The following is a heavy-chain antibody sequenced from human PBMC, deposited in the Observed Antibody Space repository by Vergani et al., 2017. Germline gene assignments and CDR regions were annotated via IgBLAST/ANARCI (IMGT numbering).Heavy chain of an antibody. V-gene: IGHV4-34*01. CDR2: INHSGST. CDR3: ARGRKWPNVRAPFDY. Sequence: QVQLQESGPGLVKPSETLSLTCAVYGGSFSGYYWSWIRQPPGKGLEWIGEINHSGSTNYNPSLKSRVTISVDTSKNQFSLKLSSVTAADTAVYYCARGRKWPNVRAPFDYWGQGTLVTVSS. J-gene: IGHJ4*02. D-gene: IGHD2-8*01. CDR1: GGSFSGYY.